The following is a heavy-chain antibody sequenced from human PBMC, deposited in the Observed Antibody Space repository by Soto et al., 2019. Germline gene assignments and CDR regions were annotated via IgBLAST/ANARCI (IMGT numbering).Heavy chain of an antibody. CDR2: IYYSGST. CDR3: GGGQLLSWSYAMDV. V-gene: IGHV4-59*08. Sequence: QVQLQESGPGLVKPSETLSLTCTVSGGSISSYYWSWIRQPPGKGLEWIGYIYYSGSTNYNPSLKSRVTISVDTSKNQFSLKLSSVTAADTAVYYCGGGQLLSWSYAMDVWGQGTTVTVSS. CDR1: GGSISSYY. J-gene: IGHJ6*02. D-gene: IGHD2-2*01.